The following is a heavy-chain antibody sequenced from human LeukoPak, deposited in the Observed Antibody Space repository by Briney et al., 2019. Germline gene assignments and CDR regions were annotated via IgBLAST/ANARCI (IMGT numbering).Heavy chain of an antibody. J-gene: IGHJ4*02. Sequence: GGSLRLSCGASGFTFDDYAMHWVRQAPGKGLEWVSGISWNSGSIGYADSVKGRFTISRDNAKNSLYLQMNSLRPEDTALYYCAKDRTGDYARGYFDFWGQGTLVTVSS. CDR3: AKDRTGDYARGYFDF. CDR1: GFTFDDYA. D-gene: IGHD4-17*01. CDR2: ISWNSGSI. V-gene: IGHV3-9*01.